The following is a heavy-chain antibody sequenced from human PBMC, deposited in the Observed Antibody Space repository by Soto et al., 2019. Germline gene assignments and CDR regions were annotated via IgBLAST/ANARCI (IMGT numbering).Heavy chain of an antibody. J-gene: IGHJ4*02. Sequence: QVQLVQSGAEEKKPGASVKVYCKASGYTFTGYAMHWVRQAPGQRLEWMAWINAGNGNTKYSQKFQGRVTITRDTSASTAYMELSSLRSEDTAVYSCARAVAVPADFDYWGQGTLFTVSS. CDR1: GYTFTGYA. CDR3: ARAVAVPADFDY. V-gene: IGHV1-3*05. CDR2: INAGNGNT. D-gene: IGHD6-19*01.